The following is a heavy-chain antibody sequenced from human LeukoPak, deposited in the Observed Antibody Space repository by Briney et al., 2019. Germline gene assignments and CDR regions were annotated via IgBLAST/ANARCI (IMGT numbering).Heavy chain of an antibody. CDR3: AKEGHGSSLDY. CDR1: GFTFSSYG. Sequence: GGSLRLSCAASGFTFSSYGMHWVRQAPGKGLEWVAVISYDGSNKYYADSVKGRFTNSRDNSKNTLYLQMNSLGAEDTAVYYCAKEGHGSSLDYWGQGTLVTVSS. D-gene: IGHD6-13*01. J-gene: IGHJ4*02. V-gene: IGHV3-30*18. CDR2: ISYDGSNK.